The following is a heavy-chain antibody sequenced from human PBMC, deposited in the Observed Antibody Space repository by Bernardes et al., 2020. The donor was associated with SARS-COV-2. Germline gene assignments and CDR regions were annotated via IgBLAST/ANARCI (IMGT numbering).Heavy chain of an antibody. V-gene: IGHV3-23*01. J-gene: IGHJ4*02. Sequence: GYLIPFCSTSGVNCSSYAMSWVRHEPGEGLEWVLAIIGSGGSTYYADPVKGRFTISRDNSKNTLYLRMNRLIAEDTAVYYCAKEWEWLVRAGGADYWGQGTLVTVSS. CDR2: IIGSGGST. CDR3: AKEWEWLVRAGGADY. D-gene: IGHD6-19*01. CDR1: GVNCSSYA.